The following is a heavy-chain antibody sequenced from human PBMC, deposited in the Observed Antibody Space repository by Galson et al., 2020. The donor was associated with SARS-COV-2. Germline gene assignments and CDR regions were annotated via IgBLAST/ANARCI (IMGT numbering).Heavy chain of an antibody. J-gene: IGHJ4*02. V-gene: IGHV3-15*01. CDR2: IKSYTDRGTV. Sequence: GGSLRLSCAASGFTFTKAWMGWVRQVPGKGLEWVGRIKSYTDRGTVDYAAPVKGRFTISRDDSKNTLYLQMNSLRTEDTAVYYCTTDGTLPITDSAYWGQGILVTVSS. CDR3: TTDGTLPITDSAY. CDR1: GFTFTKAW. D-gene: IGHD2-15*01.